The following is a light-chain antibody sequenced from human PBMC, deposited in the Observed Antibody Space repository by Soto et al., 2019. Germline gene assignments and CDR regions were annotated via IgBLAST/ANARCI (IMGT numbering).Light chain of an antibody. CDR2: GSS. CDR3: LQYGSXSWT. V-gene: IGKV3-20*01. CDR1: QSVSSNY. Sequence: DIVLTQSPGTLSLSPGEIATLSCRAIQSVSSNYLSWYQQKPGQAPRLLIYGSSTRATGVPDRFSGSGSGTEFPPKIRRLEPEDFAVYHRLQYGSXSWTFGKGTKV. J-gene: IGKJ1*01.